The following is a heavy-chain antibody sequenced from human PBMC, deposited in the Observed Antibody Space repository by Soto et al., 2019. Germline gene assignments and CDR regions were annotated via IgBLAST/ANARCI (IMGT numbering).Heavy chain of an antibody. CDR3: GRSFLGAGNWNDVDGFDI. Sequence: GGSLRLSCAASGFTFSSHHMSWVRQAPEKKLERVANINQGGGEKWYGDTVKGRFSISRDNAKNSLSLQMNSLRDEDTAVYYCGRSFLGAGNWNDVDGFDIWGQGTMVTVSS. V-gene: IGHV3-7*01. CDR1: GFTFSSHH. J-gene: IGHJ3*02. D-gene: IGHD1-20*01. CDR2: INQGGGEK.